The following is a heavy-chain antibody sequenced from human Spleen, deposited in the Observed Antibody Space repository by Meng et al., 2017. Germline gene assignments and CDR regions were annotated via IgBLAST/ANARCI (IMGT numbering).Heavy chain of an antibody. Sequence: SETLSFICTVSGGFISSGGYYWSCIRQHPGKGLEWIGYIYYSGSTYYNPSLKSLVTISVDTSKNQFSLKLSSVTAADTAVSYCARLGTYCSGGSCYSCWFDPWGQGTLVTVSS. D-gene: IGHD2-15*01. J-gene: IGHJ5*02. V-gene: IGHV4-31*01. CDR1: GGFISSGGYY. CDR3: ARLGTYCSGGSCYSCWFDP. CDR2: IYYSGST.